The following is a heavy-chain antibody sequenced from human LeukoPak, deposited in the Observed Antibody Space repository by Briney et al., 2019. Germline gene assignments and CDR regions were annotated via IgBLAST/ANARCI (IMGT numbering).Heavy chain of an antibody. D-gene: IGHD3-16*01. CDR1: GFIFNTYW. J-gene: IGHJ4*02. CDR2: INEDGSEK. V-gene: IGHV3-7*02. CDR3: ASLNVYGDY. Sequence: GGSLRLSCAASGFIFNTYWMHWVRQAPGKGLEWVANINEDGSEKYYVDSVKGRFTISRDNAKNSLYLQMNSLRDEDTAVYYCASLNVYGDYWGQGTLVTVSS.